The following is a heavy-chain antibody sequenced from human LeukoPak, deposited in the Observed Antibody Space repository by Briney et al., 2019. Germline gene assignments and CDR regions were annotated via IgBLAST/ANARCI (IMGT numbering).Heavy chain of an antibody. CDR1: GFTFSSYG. V-gene: IGHV3-30*18. Sequence: PGRSLRLSCVASGFTFSSYGMHWVRQAPGKGLEWVAMTSHDGSNKYYADSVKGRFTISRDNSKNTLYLQMNSLRAEDTAVYYCANAGGNYYGSGRYTNNWFDPWGQGTLVTVSS. CDR3: ANAGGNYYGSGRYTNNWFDP. D-gene: IGHD3-10*01. CDR2: TSHDGSNK. J-gene: IGHJ5*02.